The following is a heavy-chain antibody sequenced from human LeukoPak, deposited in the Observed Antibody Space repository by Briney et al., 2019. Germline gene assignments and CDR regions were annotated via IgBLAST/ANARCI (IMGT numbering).Heavy chain of an antibody. CDR1: GFTFSSYG. J-gene: IGHJ4*02. D-gene: IGHD3-10*01. CDR2: ISYDGSNK. V-gene: IGHV3-30*18. CDR3: VKGSVLLVRGAIWGLGRGPFDY. Sequence: GGSLRLSCAASGFTFSSYGMHWVRQAPGKGLEWVAVISYDGSNKYYADSVKGRFTISRDNSKNTLYLQMNSLRAEDTAVYYCVKGSVLLVRGAIWGLGRGPFDYWGQGTLVTVSS.